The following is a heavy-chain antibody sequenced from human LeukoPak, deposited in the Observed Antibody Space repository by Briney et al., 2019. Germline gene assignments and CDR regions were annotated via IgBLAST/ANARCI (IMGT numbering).Heavy chain of an antibody. V-gene: IGHV3-30*18. D-gene: IGHD1-26*01. CDR2: ISYDGSNK. Sequence: PGRSLRLSCAASGFTFSSYGMHWVRQAPGKGLEWVAVISYDGSNKYYADSVKGRFTISRDNSKNTLYLQMNSLRAEDTAVYYCAKDYLEWELVLGYFDYWGQGTLVTVSS. CDR1: GFTFSSYG. CDR3: AKDYLEWELVLGYFDY. J-gene: IGHJ4*02.